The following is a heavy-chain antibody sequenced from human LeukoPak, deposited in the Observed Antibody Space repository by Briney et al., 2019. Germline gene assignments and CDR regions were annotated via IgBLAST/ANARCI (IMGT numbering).Heavy chain of an antibody. CDR2: ISYDGSNK. CDR1: GFTFSSYG. D-gene: IGHD6-19*01. J-gene: IGHJ4*02. Sequence: GGSLRLSCAASGFTFSSYGMHWVRQAPGKGLEWVAVISYDGSNKYYADSVKGRFTISRDNSKNTLYLQRNSLRAEDTAVYYCAKQQVWQYSSGWYSSWGQGTLVTVSS. V-gene: IGHV3-30*18. CDR3: AKQQVWQYSSGWYSS.